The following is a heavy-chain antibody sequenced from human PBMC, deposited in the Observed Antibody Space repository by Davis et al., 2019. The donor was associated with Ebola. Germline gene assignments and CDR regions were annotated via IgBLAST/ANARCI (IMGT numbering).Heavy chain of an antibody. Sequence: SETLSLTCAVSGGSFSGYYWSWIRQHPGKGLEWIGYIYYSGSTYYNPSLKSRVTISVDTSKNQFSLKLSSVTAADTAVYYCARDVGYYYDSSGYYYSYWYFDLWGRGTLVTVSS. CDR2: IYYSGST. CDR1: GGSFSGYY. V-gene: IGHV4-59*01. CDR3: ARDVGYYYDSSGYYYSYWYFDL. J-gene: IGHJ2*01. D-gene: IGHD3-22*01.